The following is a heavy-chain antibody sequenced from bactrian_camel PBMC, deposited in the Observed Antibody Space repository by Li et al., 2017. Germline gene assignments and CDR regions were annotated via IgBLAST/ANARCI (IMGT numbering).Heavy chain of an antibody. J-gene: IGHJ4*01. D-gene: IGHD2*01. CDR1: GFTYTNYW. CDR2: IDVDGST. CDR3: AADSRCNGGYLRRIAWEYDN. Sequence: HVQLVESGGGLVQPGGSLRLSCAASGFTYTNYWMHWVRQGPGKEREGVALIDVDGSTTYSESVKGRFAISQDNAKNTMYLQMNGLKPEDTAMYFCAADSRCNGGYLRRIAWEYDNWGQGTQVTVS. V-gene: IGHV3S26*01.